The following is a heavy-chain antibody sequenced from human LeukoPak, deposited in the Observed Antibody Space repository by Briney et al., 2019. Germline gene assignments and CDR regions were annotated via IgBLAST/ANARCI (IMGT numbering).Heavy chain of an antibody. V-gene: IGHV4-39*01. J-gene: IGHJ5*02. D-gene: IGHD3-22*01. CDR1: SGSINSSTYL. Sequence: PSETLSLTCTVSSGSINSSTYLWGWVRQPPGKGLEWIGSIYYSGSTYYNPSLKSRVTISVATSKNQFSLNLSSVTAADTAVYYCAALFDYDTSGYSPWGQGTLVTVSS. CDR3: AALFDYDTSGYSP. CDR2: IYYSGST.